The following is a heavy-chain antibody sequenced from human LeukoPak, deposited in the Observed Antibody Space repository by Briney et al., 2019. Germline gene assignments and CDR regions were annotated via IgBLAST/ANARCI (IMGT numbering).Heavy chain of an antibody. V-gene: IGHV3-21*01. D-gene: IGHD5-24*01. Sequence: PGGSLRLSCAASGFTFSSYSMNWVRQAPGKGLEWVSSISSSSSYIYYADSVKGRFTISRDNAKNSLYLQMNSLRAEDTAVYYCARDSADGNWFDPWGQGTLVTVSS. CDR3: ARDSADGNWFDP. J-gene: IGHJ5*02. CDR2: ISSSSSYI. CDR1: GFTFSSYS.